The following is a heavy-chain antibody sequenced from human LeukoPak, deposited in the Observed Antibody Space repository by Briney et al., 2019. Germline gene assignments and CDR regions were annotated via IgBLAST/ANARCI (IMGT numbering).Heavy chain of an antibody. V-gene: IGHV1-3*01. CDR2: INAGNGNT. J-gene: IGHJ6*02. CDR1: GYTFTSYA. Sequence: ASVKVSCKASGYTFTSYAMHWVRQAPGQRLEWMGWINAGNGNTKYSQKFQGRVTITRDTSASTAYMELSSLRSEDTAVYYCAGRLNYGSGSSYGMDVWGQGTTVTVSS. CDR3: AGRLNYGSGSSYGMDV. D-gene: IGHD3-10*01.